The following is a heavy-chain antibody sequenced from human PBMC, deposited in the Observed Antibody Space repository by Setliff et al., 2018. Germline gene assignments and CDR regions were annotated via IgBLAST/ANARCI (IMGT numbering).Heavy chain of an antibody. J-gene: IGHJ4*02. D-gene: IGHD3-22*01. Sequence: PGGSLRLSCAASGFTFSSYGMHWVRQAPGKGLEWVAYIRHDGTNENYADSVKGRFTVSRDNSRNTLFLQMNSLRTEDTAVYYCAKDTHYYASSGYYCFDFWGQGTLVTVSS. CDR1: GFTFSSYG. CDR3: AKDTHYYASSGYYCFDF. CDR2: IRHDGTNE. V-gene: IGHV3-30*02.